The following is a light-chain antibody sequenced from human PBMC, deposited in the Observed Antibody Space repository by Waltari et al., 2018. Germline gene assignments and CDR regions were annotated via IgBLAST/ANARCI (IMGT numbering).Light chain of an antibody. CDR2: GAS. J-gene: IGKJ1*01. Sequence: DIQMTQSPSSLSASVGDRVTISCRASQSIGNSLFWFQRRPGSAPDLLIYGASTLQSGVPSRFSGSGSGTDFTLTISGLQPEDLATYYCQQSYNTPWTFGQGTRVEI. V-gene: IGKV1-39*01. CDR3: QQSYNTPWT. CDR1: QSIGNS.